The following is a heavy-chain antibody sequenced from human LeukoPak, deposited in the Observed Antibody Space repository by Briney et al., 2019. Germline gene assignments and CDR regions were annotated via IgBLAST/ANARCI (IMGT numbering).Heavy chain of an antibody. CDR1: GFSITTGYY. V-gene: IGHV4-38-2*02. D-gene: IGHD1-26*01. CDR3: ARIAYSGNSRGSFDI. Sequence: SETLSLTCTVSGFSITTGYYWAWIRQPPGKRLEWIETIFRIGSTYYNPSLKSRVTISVDTSKNQFSLKLSSVTAADTAVYYCARIAYSGNSRGSFDIWGQGTVVTVSS. CDR2: IFRIGST. J-gene: IGHJ3*02.